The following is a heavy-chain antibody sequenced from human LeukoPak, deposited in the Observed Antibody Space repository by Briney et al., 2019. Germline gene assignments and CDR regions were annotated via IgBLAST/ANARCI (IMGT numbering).Heavy chain of an antibody. J-gene: IGHJ4*02. Sequence: GGSLTLSCAATGVTCRSDAMSWVRQAPGKGLEWVSAISGSGGSTYYADSVKGRFTISRDNSKNTLYLQMNSLRAEDTAVYYCAKVGYSGYPDYWGQGTLVTVSS. CDR1: GVTCRSDA. D-gene: IGHD5-12*01. V-gene: IGHV3-23*01. CDR3: AKVGYSGYPDY. CDR2: ISGSGGST.